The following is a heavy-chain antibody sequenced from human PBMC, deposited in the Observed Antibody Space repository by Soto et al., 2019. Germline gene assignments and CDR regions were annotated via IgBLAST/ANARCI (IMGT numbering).Heavy chain of an antibody. CDR3: ARILNPSGTTWYDT. D-gene: IGHD1-1*01. J-gene: IGHJ5*02. V-gene: IGHV2-26*01. Sequence: QVTLKESGPVVVKPTETLTLTCTVSGFSLSNGRMGVSWIRHPPGKALEWLAHSFPNDEESYRTSLKTRLTISKDTSKSQVALTKTKIDPVDTATYFCARILNPSGTTWYDTWGQGTLVTVSS. CDR2: SFPNDEE. CDR1: GFSLSNGRMG.